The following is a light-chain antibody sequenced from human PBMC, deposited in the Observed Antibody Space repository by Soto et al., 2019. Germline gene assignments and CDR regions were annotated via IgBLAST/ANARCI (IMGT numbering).Light chain of an antibody. CDR1: QTLYSNY. CDR2: GAS. Sequence: ETMMTQSPATLSASPGERGTLSCMASQTLYSNYLAWYQHKPGQAPRLLIYGASTRATGVPDRFSGSGSGTDFTLTISRLESEDFAVYFCQQYDSSPRTFGQGPRWIS. J-gene: IGKJ1*01. V-gene: IGKV3-20*01. CDR3: QQYDSSPRT.